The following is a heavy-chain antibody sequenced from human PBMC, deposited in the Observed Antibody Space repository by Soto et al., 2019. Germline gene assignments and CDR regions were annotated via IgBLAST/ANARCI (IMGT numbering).Heavy chain of an antibody. Sequence: SETLSLTCAVYGGSFIGYYWNWSRQPPGKGLEWIGEIDHSGYTNYNPSLKSRVTISVDTSKNQFSLRLTSVTAADTAVYYCARVRDWFDPWGQGTLVTVSS. CDR1: GGSFIGYY. D-gene: IGHD3-3*01. CDR2: IDHSGYT. CDR3: ARVRDWFDP. J-gene: IGHJ5*02. V-gene: IGHV4-34*01.